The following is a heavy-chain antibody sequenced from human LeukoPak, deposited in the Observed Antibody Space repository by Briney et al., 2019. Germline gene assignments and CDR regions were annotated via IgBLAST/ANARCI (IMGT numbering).Heavy chain of an antibody. Sequence: PSETLSLTCTVSGGSISSYYWSWIRQPPGKGLEWIGYLYYSGSTNYNPSLKSRVTISVDTSKNQFSLKLSSVTAADTALYYCARVVRSAVAEYFQHWGQGTLVTVSS. V-gene: IGHV4-59*01. CDR3: ARVVRSAVAEYFQH. CDR1: GGSISSYY. CDR2: LYYSGST. J-gene: IGHJ1*01.